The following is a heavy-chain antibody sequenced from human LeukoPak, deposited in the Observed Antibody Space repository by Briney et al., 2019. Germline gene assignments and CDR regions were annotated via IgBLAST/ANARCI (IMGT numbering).Heavy chain of an antibody. CDR1: GYSFTNYW. CDR2: IYPSDSDT. D-gene: IGHD5-12*01. Sequence: GESLKISCKGSGYSFTNYWIGWVRQMPGKGLEWMGVIYPSDSDTRYSPSFQGQVTMSADKSISTAYLQWGSLKASDTATYYCARHMGGGGYGLFDYWGQGTLVTVSS. V-gene: IGHV5-51*01. CDR3: ARHMGGGGYGLFDY. J-gene: IGHJ4*02.